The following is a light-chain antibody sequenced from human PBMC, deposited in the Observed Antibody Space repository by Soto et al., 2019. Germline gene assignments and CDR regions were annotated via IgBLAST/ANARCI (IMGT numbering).Light chain of an antibody. CDR2: YDS. J-gene: IGLJ2*01. Sequence: SYELTQPPSVSVAPGKTARITCGGNNIGIKSVHWYQQKPGQAPVLVIYYDSDRPSGIPERFSGSNSGNTATLTISRVEAGDEADYYCQVWDTRSDHVVFGGGTKLTVL. CDR1: NIGIKS. V-gene: IGLV3-21*04. CDR3: QVWDTRSDHVV.